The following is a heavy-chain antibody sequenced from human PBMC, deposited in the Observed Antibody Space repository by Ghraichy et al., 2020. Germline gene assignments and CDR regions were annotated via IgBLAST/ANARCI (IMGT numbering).Heavy chain of an antibody. CDR3: VKDTSPGGGDV. CDR1: GFTFSTYW. CDR2: IKQDGSEK. D-gene: IGHD4-23*01. V-gene: IGHV3-7*03. J-gene: IGHJ6*02. Sequence: GGSLRLSCAASGFTFSTYWMTWVRQAPGKGLEWVANIKQDGSEKYYVDSVKGRFTISGAKAKNSLYLQMNSLRPEDTALYYCVKDTSPGGGDVWGRGTTVTVSS.